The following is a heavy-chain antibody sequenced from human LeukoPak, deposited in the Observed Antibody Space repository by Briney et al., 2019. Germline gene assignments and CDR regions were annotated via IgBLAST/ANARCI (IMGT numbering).Heavy chain of an antibody. Sequence: GGSLRLSCTTSGFTFGDYAMSWVRQAPGKGLEWVGFIRSKAYGGTIEYAASVKGRFTISRDDSKSIAYLQMNSLKIEDSALYYCTRGPIQLWIHNAMDVWGQGTTVTVSS. J-gene: IGHJ6*02. CDR3: TRGPIQLWIHNAMDV. CDR1: GFTFGDYA. V-gene: IGHV3-49*04. CDR2: IRSKAYGGTI. D-gene: IGHD5-18*01.